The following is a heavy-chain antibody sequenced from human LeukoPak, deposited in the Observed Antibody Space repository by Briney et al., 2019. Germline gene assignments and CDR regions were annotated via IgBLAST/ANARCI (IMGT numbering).Heavy chain of an antibody. CDR2: INHSGST. CDR1: GDSINNANYY. V-gene: IGHV4-39*07. J-gene: IGHJ4*02. D-gene: IGHD5-18*01. CDR3: ARDRFPSGYSYGSTFDY. Sequence: SETLSLTCTVSGDSINNANYYWGWIRQPPGKGLEWIGEINHSGSTNYNPSLKSRVTISVDTSKNQFSLKLSSVTAADTAVYYCARDRFPSGYSYGSTFDYWGQGTLVTVSS.